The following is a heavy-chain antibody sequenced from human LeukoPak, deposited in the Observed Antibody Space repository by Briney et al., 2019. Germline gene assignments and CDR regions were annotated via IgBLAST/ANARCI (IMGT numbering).Heavy chain of an antibody. J-gene: IGHJ4*02. V-gene: IGHV3-74*01. D-gene: IGHD3-3*01. Sequence: PGGPLRLPCAASGFTFSSYWMHWVRHAPGKGLVWVSRINSDGSSTIYADSVKGRSTISRDNAKNTLSLQMHSLRAEDTGVYYCERVVNYDFWGGLFNWGEGTLVTVSS. CDR3: ERVVNYDFWGGLFN. CDR1: GFTFSSYW. CDR2: INSDGSST.